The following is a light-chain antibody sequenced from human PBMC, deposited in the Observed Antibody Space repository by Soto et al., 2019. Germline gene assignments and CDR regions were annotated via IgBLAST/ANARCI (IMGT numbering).Light chain of an antibody. CDR3: QQYIGFPS. CDR2: AAS. CDR1: QGSSDY. Sequence: DIQMTQSPSSLSASVGDRVTITCRASQGSSDYLAWFQQKPGKAPKSLIYAASRLQSGVPSRFSGSGSGTDFTLPISSLQPEDSASYYCQQYIGFPSFGGGTRVEIK. V-gene: IGKV1-16*01. J-gene: IGKJ4*01.